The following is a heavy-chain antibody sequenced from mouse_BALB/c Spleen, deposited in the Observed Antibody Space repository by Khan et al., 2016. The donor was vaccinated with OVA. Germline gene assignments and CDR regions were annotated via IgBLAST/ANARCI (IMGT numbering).Heavy chain of an antibody. J-gene: IGHJ3*01. CDR3: ARHGSTSWFGY. CDR2: IDPFNGGS. CDR1: GYSFTSYY. Sequence: VQLQQSGPELMKPGASVKISCKASGYSFTSYYIHWVKQRHGKTLEWIGYIDPFNGGSTYNHKFKVHATLTVDKSSRTAYMHLSSLTTDDSEVYYWARHGSTSWFGYWGQGTLVTVAA. D-gene: IGHD1-1*01. V-gene: IGHV1S135*01.